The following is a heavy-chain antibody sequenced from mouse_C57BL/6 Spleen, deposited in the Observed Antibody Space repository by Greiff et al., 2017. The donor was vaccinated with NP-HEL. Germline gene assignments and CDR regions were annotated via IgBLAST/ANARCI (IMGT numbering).Heavy chain of an antibody. CDR2: INPNNGGT. V-gene: IGHV1-26*01. Sequence: EVQLQQSGPELVKPGASVKISCKASGYTFTDYYMNWVKQSHGKSLEWIGDINPNNGGTSYNQKFKGKATLTVDKSSSTAYMELRSLTSEDSAVYYCARSATVVAEGFAYWGQGTLVTVSA. D-gene: IGHD1-1*01. CDR3: ARSATVVAEGFAY. J-gene: IGHJ3*01. CDR1: GYTFTDYY.